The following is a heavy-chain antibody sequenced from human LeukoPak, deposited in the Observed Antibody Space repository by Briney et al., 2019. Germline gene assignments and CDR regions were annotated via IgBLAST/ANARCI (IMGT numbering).Heavy chain of an antibody. J-gene: IGHJ4*02. V-gene: IGHV4-59*03. CDR3: VIGRGWQPDY. CDR1: GGSISGYY. D-gene: IGHD3-10*01. Sequence: SETLSLTCTVSGGSISGYYHNWVRQSPGRGLEWIGLVHYSGNTNCNPSLKSRVSISTDTSKNQFSLELTSVTAADTAVYYCVIGRGWQPDYWGQGIPVTVSS. CDR2: VHYSGNT.